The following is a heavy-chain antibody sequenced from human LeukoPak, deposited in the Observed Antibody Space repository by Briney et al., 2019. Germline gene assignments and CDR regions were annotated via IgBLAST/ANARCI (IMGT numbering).Heavy chain of an antibody. CDR1: GFTFSSYS. V-gene: IGHV3-48*01. D-gene: IGHD3-16*02. Sequence: GGSLRLSCAASGFTFSSYSMNWVRQAPGKGLEWVSYISSSSSTIYYADSVKGRFTISRDNAKNSLYLQMNSLRAEDTAVYYCARVVIEQANWFDPWGQGTLVTVSS. CDR2: ISSSSSTI. J-gene: IGHJ5*02. CDR3: ARVVIEQANWFDP.